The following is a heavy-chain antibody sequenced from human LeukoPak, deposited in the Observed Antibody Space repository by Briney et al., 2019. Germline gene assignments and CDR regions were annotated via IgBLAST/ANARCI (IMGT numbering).Heavy chain of an antibody. J-gene: IGHJ6*03. CDR2: IYHSGST. D-gene: IGHD2-2*01. V-gene: IGHV4-30-2*01. Sequence: TSETLSLTCAVSGGSISSGGYSWSWIRQPPGKGLEWIGYIYHSGSTYYNPSLKSRVTISVDRSKNQFSLKLSPVTAADTAVYYCARGRAKVVPAATRNYYYYYMDVWGKGTTVTVSS. CDR3: ARGRAKVVPAATRNYYYYYMDV. CDR1: GGSISSGGYS.